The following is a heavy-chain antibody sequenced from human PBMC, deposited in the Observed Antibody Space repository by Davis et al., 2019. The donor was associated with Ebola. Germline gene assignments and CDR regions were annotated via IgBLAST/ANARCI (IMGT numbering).Heavy chain of an antibody. D-gene: IGHD3-10*01. Sequence: AASVKVSCKASAGTFSSHAISWVRQAPGQGLEWMGGIIPIFGTANYAQKFQGRVTITADESTSTAYMELSSLRSEDTAVYYCARDGQELLMRGYGMDVWGQGTTVTVSS. CDR2: IIPIFGTA. J-gene: IGHJ6*02. CDR3: ARDGQELLMRGYGMDV. V-gene: IGHV1-69*13. CDR1: AGTFSSHA.